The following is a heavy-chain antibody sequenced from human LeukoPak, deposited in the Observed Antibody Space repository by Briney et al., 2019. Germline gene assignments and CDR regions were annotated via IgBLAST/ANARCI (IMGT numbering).Heavy chain of an antibody. V-gene: IGHV3-30*04. Sequence: GGSLRLSCAASGFTFSSYAMHWVRQAPGKGLEWVAVISYDGSNKYYAGSVKGRFTISRDNSKNTLYLQMNSLRAEDTAVYYCARGGEMATMNYWGQGTLVTVSS. CDR2: ISYDGSNK. CDR3: ARGGEMATMNY. J-gene: IGHJ4*02. D-gene: IGHD5-24*01. CDR1: GFTFSSYA.